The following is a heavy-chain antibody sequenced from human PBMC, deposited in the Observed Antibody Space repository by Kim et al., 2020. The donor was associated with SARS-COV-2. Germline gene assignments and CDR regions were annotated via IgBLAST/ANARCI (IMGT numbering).Heavy chain of an antibody. V-gene: IGHV7-4-1*02. CDR2: INTNTGNP. CDR1: GYTFTSYA. CDR3: AKPQLEYSSDTNFDY. J-gene: IGHJ4*02. D-gene: IGHD6-6*01. Sequence: ASVKVSCKASGYTFTSYAMNWVRQATGQGLEWMGWINTNTGNPTYAQGFTGRFVFSLDTSVSTAYLQISSLKAEDTAVYYCAKPQLEYSSDTNFDYWGQGTLVTVSS.